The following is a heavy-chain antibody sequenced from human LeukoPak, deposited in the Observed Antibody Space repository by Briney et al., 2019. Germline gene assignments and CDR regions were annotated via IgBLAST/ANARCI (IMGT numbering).Heavy chain of an antibody. V-gene: IGHV4-39*07. Sequence: SETLSLTCTVSGDSISSSYYYWGWIRQPPGKGLEWIGSIYHSGSTYYNPSLKSRVTISVDTSKNQFSLKLSSVTAADTAVYYCARGHSGYDEGYWGQGTLVTVSS. CDR1: GDSISSSYYY. J-gene: IGHJ4*02. D-gene: IGHD5-12*01. CDR2: IYHSGST. CDR3: ARGHSGYDEGY.